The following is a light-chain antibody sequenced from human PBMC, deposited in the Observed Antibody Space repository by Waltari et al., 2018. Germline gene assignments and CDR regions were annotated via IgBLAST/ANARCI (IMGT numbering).Light chain of an antibody. CDR2: RTN. J-gene: IGLJ3*02. CDR3: VLYMGGGMV. V-gene: IGLV8-61*01. Sequence: QTLVTQEPSFSLAPGGPVTLTCGLRSASVSSPYYTIWSQQTPGQAPPPLIYRTNTRASGVPNRIAGSILWNIAARSSTGGQGDDESDYNCVLYMGGGMVFGGGTKLTVL. CDR1: SASVSSPYY.